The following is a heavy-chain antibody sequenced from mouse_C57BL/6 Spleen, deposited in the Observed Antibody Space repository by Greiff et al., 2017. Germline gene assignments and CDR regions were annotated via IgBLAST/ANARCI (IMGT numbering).Heavy chain of an antibody. J-gene: IGHJ1*03. CDR2: ILPGSGST. Sequence: VQLQQSGAELMKPGGSVKLSCTATGYTFTGYWIEWVKQRPGHGLEWIGEILPGSGSTNSKDQFKGKATFTADTSSNTAYMQLSSLTTADSAIYCCARFQSFHYYGSSYLYFDVWGTGTTVTVSS. D-gene: IGHD1-1*01. CDR3: ARFQSFHYYGSSYLYFDV. V-gene: IGHV1-9*01. CDR1: GYTFTGYW.